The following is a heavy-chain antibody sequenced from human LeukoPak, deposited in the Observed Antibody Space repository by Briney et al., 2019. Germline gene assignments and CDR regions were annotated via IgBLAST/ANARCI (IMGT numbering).Heavy chain of an antibody. J-gene: IGHJ6*02. V-gene: IGHV4-59*13. CDR3: ARLSRIASAGDYDYHSLDV. D-gene: IGHD6-13*01. CDR1: GGVISIYG. CDR2: VYYSGCT. Sequence: PSETLSLTCTVSGGVISIYGWSWFRQPPGKGLEWIGEVYYSGCTDYNPSLKSRVTISTDTSNNQVSLKLNSVTAADTAVYYCARLSRIASAGDYDYHSLDVWGQGTTVTVSS.